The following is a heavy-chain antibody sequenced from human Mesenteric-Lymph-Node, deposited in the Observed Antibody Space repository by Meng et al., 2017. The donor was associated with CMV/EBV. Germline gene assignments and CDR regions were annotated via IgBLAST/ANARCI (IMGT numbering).Heavy chain of an antibody. CDR3: AKDLVTPASTLIGGFDI. CDR1: GIIFSSYG. V-gene: IGHV3-30*02. CDR2: IRYDGSNK. D-gene: IGHD2-2*01. Sequence: GGSLRLSCAASGIIFSSYGMVWVRQAPGKGLECVAFIRYDGSNKFYGDSVKGRFTISRDNSRNTLYLQMDSLRVEDTAMYFCAKDLVTPASTLIGGFDIWGQGTMVTVSS. J-gene: IGHJ3*02.